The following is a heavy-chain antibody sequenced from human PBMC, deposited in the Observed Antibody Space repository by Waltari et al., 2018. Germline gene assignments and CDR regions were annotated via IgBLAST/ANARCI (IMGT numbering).Heavy chain of an antibody. CDR2: ISHDGSNK. Sequence: QFQLVESGGGVVQPGRSLRLSGAASGFIFVNCNMPWVRQTPGQGLQWVAAISHDGSNKDYADSVKSRFTVSRDNSNNTLYLQINSLRADDTGIYFCVKYSGFDYFFDYWGQGTLVTVSS. D-gene: IGHD5-12*01. J-gene: IGHJ4*02. CDR1: GFIFVNCN. CDR3: VKYSGFDYFFDY. V-gene: IGHV3-30*18.